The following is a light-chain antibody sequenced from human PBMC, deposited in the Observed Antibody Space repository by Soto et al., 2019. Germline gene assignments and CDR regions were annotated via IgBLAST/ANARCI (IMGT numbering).Light chain of an antibody. V-gene: IGKV3-20*01. Sequence: EIVLTQSPGTLSLSPGERATLSCRASQSLNNRYLAWYQQIPGQAPRLVIYDTSIRATGIPDRFSGSGSGTSFTLTISRLEPEDFAVYYCQHYSSPPRTFGQGTKLEIK. CDR3: QHYSSPPRT. CDR2: DTS. J-gene: IGKJ2*02. CDR1: QSLNNRY.